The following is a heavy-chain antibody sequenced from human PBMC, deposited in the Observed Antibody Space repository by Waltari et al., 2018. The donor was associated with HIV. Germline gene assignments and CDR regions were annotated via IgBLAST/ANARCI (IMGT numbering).Heavy chain of an antibody. CDR1: GCSISRSSSS. D-gene: IGHD3-10*01. Sequence: QLQLQESGPGLVPPSETLSLPCPVSGCSISRSSSSWGGIRQRPGKGLEWIGSIYYSGSTYYNPSLKSRVTISVDTSKNQFSLKLSSVTAADTAVYYCARDGSGRPYYYGMDVWGQGTTVTVSS. J-gene: IGHJ6*02. V-gene: IGHV4-39*07. CDR2: IYYSGST. CDR3: ARDGSGRPYYYGMDV.